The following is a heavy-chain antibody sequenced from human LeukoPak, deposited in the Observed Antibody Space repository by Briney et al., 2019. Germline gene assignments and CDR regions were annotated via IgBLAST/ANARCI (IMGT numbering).Heavy chain of an antibody. Sequence: GGSLRLSCAASGFTFSSYSMNWVRQAPGKGLEWVAVIWYDGSNKYYADSVKGRFTISRDNSKNTLYLQMNSMRAEDTAVYYCSKDPRWDTNYYFDYWGQGTLVTVSS. J-gene: IGHJ4*02. CDR3: SKDPRWDTNYYFDY. D-gene: IGHD1-26*01. V-gene: IGHV3-33*06. CDR2: IWYDGSNK. CDR1: GFTFSSYS.